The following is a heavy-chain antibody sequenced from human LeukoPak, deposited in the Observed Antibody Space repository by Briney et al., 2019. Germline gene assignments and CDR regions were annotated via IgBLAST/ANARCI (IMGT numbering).Heavy chain of an antibody. Sequence: PSETLSLTCTVSGGSISSSSYYWDWIRQPPGKGLEWIGSIYYSGSTYYNPSLKSRVTISVDTSKNQFSLKLSSVTAADTAVYYCARPKVRELVFDYWGQGTLVTVSS. V-gene: IGHV4-39*01. CDR2: IYYSGST. D-gene: IGHD1-26*01. J-gene: IGHJ4*02. CDR1: GGSISSSSYY. CDR3: ARPKVRELVFDY.